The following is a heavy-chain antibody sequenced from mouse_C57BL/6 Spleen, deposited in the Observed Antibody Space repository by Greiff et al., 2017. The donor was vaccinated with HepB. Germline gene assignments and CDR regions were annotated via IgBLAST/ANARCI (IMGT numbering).Heavy chain of an antibody. CDR2: IYPGDGDT. CDR1: GYAFSSSW. J-gene: IGHJ4*01. Sequence: VQRVESGPELVKPGASVKISCKASGYAFSSSWMNWVKQRPGKGLEWIGRIYPGDGDTNYNGKFKGKATLTADKSSSTAYMQLSSLTSEDSAVYFCARAPHYYAMDYWGQGTSVTVSS. CDR3: ARAPHYYAMDY. V-gene: IGHV1-82*01.